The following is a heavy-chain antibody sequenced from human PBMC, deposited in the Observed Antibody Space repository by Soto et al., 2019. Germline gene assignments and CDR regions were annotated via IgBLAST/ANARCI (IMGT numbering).Heavy chain of an antibody. Sequence: GGSLRLSCAASGFTFSSYAMSWVRQAPGKGLEWVSAISGSGGSTYYADSVKGRFTISRDNSKNTLYLQTNSLRAEDTAVYYCAKDTTHRYGSSWVSVFDIWGKGT. CDR2: ISGSGGST. V-gene: IGHV3-23*01. CDR3: AKDTTHRYGSSWVSVFDI. J-gene: IGHJ3*02. D-gene: IGHD6-6*01. CDR1: GFTFSSYA.